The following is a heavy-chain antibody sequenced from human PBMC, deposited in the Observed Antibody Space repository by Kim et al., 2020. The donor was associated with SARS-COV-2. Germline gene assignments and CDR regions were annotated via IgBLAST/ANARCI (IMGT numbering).Heavy chain of an antibody. CDR3: ARGLGITMIVVVNGPFDY. Sequence: KSRVTISVDTSKNQFSLKLSSVTATDTAVYYCARGLGITMIVVVNGPFDYWGQGTLVTVSS. J-gene: IGHJ4*02. D-gene: IGHD3-22*01. V-gene: IGHV4-34*01.